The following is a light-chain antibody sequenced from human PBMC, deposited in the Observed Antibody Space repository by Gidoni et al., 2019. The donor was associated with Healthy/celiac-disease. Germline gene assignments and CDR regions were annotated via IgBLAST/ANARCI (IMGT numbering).Light chain of an antibody. Sequence: EIVLTQSPGTLSLSPGERANLSCRASQSVSSSYLAWYQQKPGQAPRLLIYGASSSATGIPDRFSGSGSGTDFTLTISRLEPADFAVYYCQQYGSSPMCSFGQGTKLEIK. V-gene: IGKV3-20*01. J-gene: IGKJ2*04. CDR2: GAS. CDR3: QQYGSSPMCS. CDR1: QSVSSSY.